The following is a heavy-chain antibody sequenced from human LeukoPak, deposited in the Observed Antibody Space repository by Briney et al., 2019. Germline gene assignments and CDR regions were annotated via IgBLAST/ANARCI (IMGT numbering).Heavy chain of an antibody. CDR2: INAGNGNT. D-gene: IGHD3-10*01. CDR1: GYTFTSYA. V-gene: IGHV1-3*01. J-gene: IGHJ4*02. CDR3: ARDYYGSGSHIKYYFDY. Sequence: ASVKVSYKASGYTFTSYAMHWVRQAPGQRLEWMGWINAGNGNTKYSQKFQGRVTITRDTSASTAYMELSSLRSEDTAVYYCARDYYGSGSHIKYYFDYWGQGTLVTVSS.